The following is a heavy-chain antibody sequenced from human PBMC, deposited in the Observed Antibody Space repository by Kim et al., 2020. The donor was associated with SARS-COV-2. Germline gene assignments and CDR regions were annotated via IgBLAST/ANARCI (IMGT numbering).Heavy chain of an antibody. CDR3: AREDYYDSSGYYYGFDY. CDR2: IWYDGSNK. V-gene: IGHV3-33*01. D-gene: IGHD3-22*01. CDR1: GFTFSSYG. Sequence: GGSLRLSCAASGFTFSSYGMHWVRQAPGKGLEWVAVIWYDGSNKYYADSVKGRFTISRDNSKNTLYLQMNSLRAEDTAVYYCAREDYYDSSGYYYGFDYWGQGTLVTVSS. J-gene: IGHJ4*02.